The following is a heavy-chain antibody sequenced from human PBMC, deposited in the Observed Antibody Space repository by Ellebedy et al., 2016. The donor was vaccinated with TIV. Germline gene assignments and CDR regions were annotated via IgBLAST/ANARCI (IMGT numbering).Heavy chain of an antibody. J-gene: IGHJ4*02. V-gene: IGHV3-23*01. CDR2: FSRSGGST. CDR1: GFTFSNYA. D-gene: IGHD6-13*01. Sequence: PGGSLRLSCAASGFTFSNYAMSWVRQAPGKGLEWVSAFSRSGGSTYSAGSVKGRFTISRDNSKDTLYLQMNSLRAEDTAVYYCANVYSSTWADSWGQGTLVTVSS. CDR3: ANVYSSTWADS.